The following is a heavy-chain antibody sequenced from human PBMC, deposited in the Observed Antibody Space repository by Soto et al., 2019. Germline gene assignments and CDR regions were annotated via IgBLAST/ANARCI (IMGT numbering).Heavy chain of an antibody. V-gene: IGHV1-3*04. CDR3: ARDGGDCGYRLLYYYXVGLDV. CDR2: INIGSGNT. J-gene: IGHJ6*02. Sequence: ASVKVSCKASGYDFSSYARHWVRQAPGQRLEWMGWINIGSGNTEYSQNFQDRITITRDTSSSTVYMELNSLKSEDTAVYYCARDGGDCGYRLLYYYXVGLDVWG. D-gene: IGHD5-12*01. CDR1: GYDFSSYA.